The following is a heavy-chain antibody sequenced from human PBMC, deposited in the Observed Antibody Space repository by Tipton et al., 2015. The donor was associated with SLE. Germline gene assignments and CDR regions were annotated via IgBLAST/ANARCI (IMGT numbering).Heavy chain of an antibody. J-gene: IGHJ4*02. Sequence: SLRLSCTASGFTFSSYGMHWVRQAPGKGLEWVAVISYDGSNKYYADSVQGRFTISRDNAKNTLYLQMNSLRAEDTAVYYCARVIWAGVTASPFEYWGQGTLVTVSS. CDR3: ARVIWAGVTASPFEY. CDR1: GFTFSSYG. V-gene: IGHV3-30*03. CDR2: ISYDGSNK. D-gene: IGHD2-21*02.